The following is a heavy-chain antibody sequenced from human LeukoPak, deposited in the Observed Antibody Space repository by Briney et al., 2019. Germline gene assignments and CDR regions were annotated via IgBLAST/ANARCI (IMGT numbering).Heavy chain of an antibody. V-gene: IGHV4-59*08. CDR2: IYYSGST. CDR3: ARHLYSSGWQNYYYYYMDV. Sequence: SETLSLTCTVSGGSISSYYWSWLRQPPGKGLEWIGYIYYSGSTNYNPSLKSRVTISVDTSKNQFSLKLSSVTAAGTAVYYCARHLYSSGWQNYYYYYMDVWGKGTTVTVSS. J-gene: IGHJ6*03. CDR1: GGSISSYY. D-gene: IGHD6-19*01.